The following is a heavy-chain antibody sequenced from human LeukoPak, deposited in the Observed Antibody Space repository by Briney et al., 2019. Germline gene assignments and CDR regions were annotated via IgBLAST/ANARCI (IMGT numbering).Heavy chain of an antibody. CDR1: GFTFSSYG. J-gene: IGHJ4*02. Sequence: GGSLRLSCAASGFTFSSYGMHWVRQAPGKGLEWVAFIRYDGSNKYYADSVKGRFTISRDNSKSTLYLHMNTLRTEDTAVYYCAKARPVAFDYWGQGTLVTVSS. V-gene: IGHV3-30*02. CDR2: IRYDGSNK. D-gene: IGHD2-15*01. CDR3: AKARPVAFDY.